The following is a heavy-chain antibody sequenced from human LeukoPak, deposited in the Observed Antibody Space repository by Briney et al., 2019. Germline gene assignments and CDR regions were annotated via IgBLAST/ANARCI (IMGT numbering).Heavy chain of an antibody. V-gene: IGHV3-7*03. CDR2: INQDGSEK. CDR3: AGRAGAYSHPYDY. D-gene: IGHD4/OR15-4a*01. Sequence: GGSLRLSCGASGFTFSGDWMSWVRQAPGKGLEWVANINQDGSEKYYVDSVKGRFTISRDNAKNSLYLQMNSLRAEDTAVYYCAGRAGAYSHPYDYWGQGTLVTVSS. J-gene: IGHJ4*02. CDR1: GFTFSGDW.